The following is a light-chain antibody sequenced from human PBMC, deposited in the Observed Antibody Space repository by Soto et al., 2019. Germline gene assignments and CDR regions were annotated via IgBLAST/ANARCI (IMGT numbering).Light chain of an antibody. V-gene: IGLV2-8*01. J-gene: IGLJ2*01. Sequence: SALTQPPSASGSPGQSVTISCIGTSSDVGGYNYVSWYQQHPGKAPKLMIYEVSKRPSGVPDRFSGSKSGNTASLTVSGLQAEDEADYYCISYAASNNLGVFGGGTKVTVL. CDR2: EVS. CDR3: ISYAASNNLGV. CDR1: SSDVGGYNY.